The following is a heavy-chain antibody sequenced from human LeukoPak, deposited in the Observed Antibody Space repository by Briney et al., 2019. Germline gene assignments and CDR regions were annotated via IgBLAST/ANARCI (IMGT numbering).Heavy chain of an antibody. CDR2: IGSSSSYI. J-gene: IGHJ6*03. V-gene: IGHV3-21*04. Sequence: GGSLRLSCAASGFTFSSYSMNWVRQAPGKGLEWVSSIGSSSSYIYYADSVKGRFTISRDNAKNSLYLQMNSLRAEDTAVYYCARDTGHSSSNYYYYYMDVWGKGTTVTVSS. D-gene: IGHD6-6*01. CDR3: ARDTGHSSSNYYYYYMDV. CDR1: GFTFSSYS.